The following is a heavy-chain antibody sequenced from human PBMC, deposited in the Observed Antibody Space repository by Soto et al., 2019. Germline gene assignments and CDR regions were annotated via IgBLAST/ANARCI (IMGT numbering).Heavy chain of an antibody. Sequence: PSETLSLTCTVSGGSVTSNNWWSWVRQSPGKGLEWIGEVYHSGSTNYNPSLRSRVTISVDKSMNQFSLKLTSVTAADTAVYYCAKGGGPLSITMIVITNWFDPWGQGTPVTVSS. CDR2: VYHSGST. CDR3: AKGGGPLSITMIVITNWFDP. J-gene: IGHJ5*02. D-gene: IGHD3-22*01. CDR1: GGSVTSNNW. V-gene: IGHV4-4*02.